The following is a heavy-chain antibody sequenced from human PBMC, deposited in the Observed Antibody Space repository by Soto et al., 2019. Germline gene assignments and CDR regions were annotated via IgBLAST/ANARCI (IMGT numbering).Heavy chain of an antibody. J-gene: IGHJ4*02. D-gene: IGHD3-10*01. V-gene: IGHV3-11*06. Sequence: GGSLRLSCAASGFTFSDYYMSWIRQAPGKGLEWVSYISSSSSYTNYADSVKGRFTISRDNAKNSLYLQMNSLRAEDTAVYYCAKDYGRLLWLGELFSYYFDYWGQGTLVTVSS. CDR3: AKDYGRLLWLGELFSYYFDY. CDR2: ISSSSSYT. CDR1: GFTFSDYY.